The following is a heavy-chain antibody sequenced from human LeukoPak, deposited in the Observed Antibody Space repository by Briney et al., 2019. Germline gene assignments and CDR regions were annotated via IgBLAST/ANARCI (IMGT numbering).Heavy chain of an antibody. CDR2: ISTSSSTI. CDR1: GFTFSSYS. D-gene: IGHD3-10*01. J-gene: IGHJ6*03. Sequence: GGSLRLSCAASGFTFSSYSMNWVRQAPGKGLEWVSYISTSSSTIYYADSVKGRFTISRDNAKNSLYLQMNSLRAEDTAVYYCAKAKGVYGSGSYYRDYYYYMDVWGKGTTVTISS. CDR3: AKAKGVYGSGSYYRDYYYYMDV. V-gene: IGHV3-48*01.